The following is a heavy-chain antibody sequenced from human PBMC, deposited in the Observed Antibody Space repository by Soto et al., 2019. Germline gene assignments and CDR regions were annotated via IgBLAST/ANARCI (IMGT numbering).Heavy chain of an antibody. CDR1: GGSISSYY. D-gene: IGHD3-10*01. CDR2: IYYSGST. CDR3: ARGVTTGDAFDI. Sequence: SETLSLTCTVSGGSISSYYWSWIRQPPGKGLEWIGYIYYSGSTNYNPSLKSRVTISEDTSKNQFSLKLSSVTAADTAVYYCARGVTTGDAFDIWGQGTMVTVSS. V-gene: IGHV4-59*01. J-gene: IGHJ3*02.